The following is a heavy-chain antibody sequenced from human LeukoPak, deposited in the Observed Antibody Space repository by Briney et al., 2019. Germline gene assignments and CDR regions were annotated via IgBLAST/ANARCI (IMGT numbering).Heavy chain of an antibody. CDR3: AKGVVPEPYYYYYMDV. D-gene: IGHD2-2*01. J-gene: IGHJ6*03. CDR1: GGSLSGYY. Sequence: WETLTLTCAVCGGSLSGYYWSWIRQPPGKGLEWIGEMNHSGRTNYNPSLKRRVTISLDTPKNHFSLKLSSVTAADTAVYSCAKGVVPEPYYYYYMDVWGKGTTVTVSS. CDR2: MNHSGRT. V-gene: IGHV4-34*01.